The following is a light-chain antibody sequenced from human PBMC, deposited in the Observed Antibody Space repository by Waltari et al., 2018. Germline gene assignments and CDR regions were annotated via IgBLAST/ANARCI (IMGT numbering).Light chain of an antibody. CDR1: QSVLYSANNKNY. CDR3: QQSYSIPLT. Sequence: DIVMTQSPDSLAVSLGERATINCKSSQSVLYSANNKNYLSWYQQKPGQPPKLPIYWASTRGFGVPDRFSGSGSGTVFPLTISSLQAEDVAVYYCQQSYSIPLTFGGGTKVEIK. J-gene: IGKJ4*01. CDR2: WAS. V-gene: IGKV4-1*01.